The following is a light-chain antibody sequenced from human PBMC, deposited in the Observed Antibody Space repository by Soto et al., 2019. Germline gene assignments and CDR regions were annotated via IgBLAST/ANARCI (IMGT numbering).Light chain of an antibody. J-gene: IGLJ1*01. CDR3: QTWGTGPFV. V-gene: IGLV4-69*01. CDR1: SGHSSYA. CDR2: LNSDGSY. Sequence: QLVLTQSPSASASLGASVKLTCTLSSGHSSYAIAWHQQQPEKGPRYLMKLNSDGSYSKGDGIPDRFSGSSSGAERYLTISSLQSEDEADYYCQTWGTGPFVFGTGTKLTVL.